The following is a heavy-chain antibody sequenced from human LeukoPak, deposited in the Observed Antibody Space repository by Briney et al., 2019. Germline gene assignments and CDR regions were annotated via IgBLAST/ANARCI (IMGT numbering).Heavy chain of an antibody. V-gene: IGHV3-48*01. D-gene: IGHD3-3*01. CDR3: ARDQGYYDFWSGYYTPFDY. CDR1: GFTFSSYS. Sequence: GGSLRLSCAASGFTFSSYSMNWVRQAPGEGLEWVSYISSSGSTIYYADSVKGRFTISRDNAKNSLYLQMNSLRAEDTAVYYCARDQGYYDFWSGYYTPFDYWGQGTLVTVSS. CDR2: ISSSGSTI. J-gene: IGHJ4*02.